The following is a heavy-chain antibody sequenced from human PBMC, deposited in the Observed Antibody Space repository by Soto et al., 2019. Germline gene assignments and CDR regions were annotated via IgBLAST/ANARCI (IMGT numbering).Heavy chain of an antibody. CDR2: IYYSGST. J-gene: IGHJ4*02. V-gene: IGHV4-39*01. CDR3: ARQLSLTYYFDY. Sequence: SETLSLTCTVSGGSISSSSYYWGWVRQPPGKGLEWIGSIYYSGSTYYNPSLKSRVTISVDTSKNKFSLRLSSVTAADTAVYYCARQLSLTYYFDYWGQGTLVTVSS. CDR1: GGSISSSSYY.